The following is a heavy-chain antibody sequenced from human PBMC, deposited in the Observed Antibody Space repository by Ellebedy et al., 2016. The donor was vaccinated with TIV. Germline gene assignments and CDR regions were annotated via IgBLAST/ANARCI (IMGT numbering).Heavy chain of an antibody. V-gene: IGHV1-18*01. J-gene: IGHJ6*02. D-gene: IGHD3-3*01. Sequence: ASVKVSXKASGFIFENNGISWVRQAPGQGLELMGWISANNVNTIYAQKFQDRITLTTDTSTNTAYMEVTNLRSDDTAIYYCARVFWSVGRSLDVWGQGTTVTVAS. CDR3: ARVFWSVGRSLDV. CDR1: GFIFENNG. CDR2: ISANNVNT.